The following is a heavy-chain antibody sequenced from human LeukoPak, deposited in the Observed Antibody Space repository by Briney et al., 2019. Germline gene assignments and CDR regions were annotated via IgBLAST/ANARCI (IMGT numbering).Heavy chain of an antibody. V-gene: IGHV3-72*01. D-gene: IGHD4-11*01. CDR1: GFTFSDHY. Sequence: GGSLRLSCAASGFTFSDHYMDWVRQAPGKGLEWVGRSRNKASSYTTAYAASVKGRFTISRDNSKNSLYLQMDSLKTEDTAVYYCVGLSYSRNYYFDYWGQGTLVTVSS. J-gene: IGHJ4*02. CDR2: SRNKASSYTT. CDR3: VGLSYSRNYYFDY.